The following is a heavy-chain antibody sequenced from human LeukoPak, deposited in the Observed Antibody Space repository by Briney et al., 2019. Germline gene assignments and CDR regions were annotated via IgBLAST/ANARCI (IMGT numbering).Heavy chain of an antibody. V-gene: IGHV3-21*01. J-gene: IGHJ6*04. D-gene: IGHD6-19*01. CDR3: ARAGAVANYGMDV. CDR1: GFTFSSYS. CDR2: ISSSGSYI. Sequence: GGSLRLSCAASGFTFSSYSMNWVRQAPGKGLEWVSSISSSGSYIYYADSVKGRFTISRDSAKNSLYLQMNSLRAEDTAVYYCARAGAVANYGMDVWGKGTTVTVSS.